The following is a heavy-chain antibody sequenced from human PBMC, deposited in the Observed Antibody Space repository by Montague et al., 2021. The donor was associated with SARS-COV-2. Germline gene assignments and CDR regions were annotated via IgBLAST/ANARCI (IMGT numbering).Heavy chain of an antibody. D-gene: IGHD6-13*01. CDR1: GGSISDSNYL. CDR2: IHYSGT. V-gene: IGHV4-39*07. J-gene: IGHJ4*02. CDR3: ARSLISASGTGSNFDS. Sequence: SETLSLTCTVSGGSISDSNYLWGWIRQPPGKGLEWIGDIHYSGTYHNPSLRSRVTMSRDLSENQFSLRLRSVTAADTALYYCARSLISASGTGSNFDSWGQGTLVAVSS.